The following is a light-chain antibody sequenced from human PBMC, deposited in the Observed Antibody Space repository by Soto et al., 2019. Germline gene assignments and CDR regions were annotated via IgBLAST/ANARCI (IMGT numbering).Light chain of an antibody. CDR3: SSYTSSNTVV. V-gene: IGLV2-14*01. J-gene: IGLJ2*01. Sequence: QSALTQPASVSGSPGQSITISCTGTSSDFGGYNFVSWYQQHPGKAPKLMIYEVSNRPSGVSNRFSGSKSGNTASLTISGLQAEDEADYYCSSYTSSNTVVFGGGTQLTVL. CDR2: EVS. CDR1: SSDFGGYNF.